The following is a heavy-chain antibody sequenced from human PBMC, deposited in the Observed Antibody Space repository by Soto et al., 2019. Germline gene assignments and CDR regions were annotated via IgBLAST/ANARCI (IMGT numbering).Heavy chain of an antibody. D-gene: IGHD3-22*01. V-gene: IGHV3-23*01. Sequence: WWSLRLSCSASVFTCSSYAMSWFRQAPGKGLEWVSAISGSGGSTYYADSVKGRFTISRDNSKNTLYLQMNSLRAEDTAVYYCAKDVSTMSYWGQGTLVTAPQ. CDR2: ISGSGGST. J-gene: IGHJ4*02. CDR1: VFTCSSYA. CDR3: AKDVSTMSY.